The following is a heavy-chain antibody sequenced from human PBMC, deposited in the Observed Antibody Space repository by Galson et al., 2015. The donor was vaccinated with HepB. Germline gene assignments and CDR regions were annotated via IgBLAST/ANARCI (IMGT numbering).Heavy chain of an antibody. CDR1: GYSFTSYW. Sequence: QSGAEVKKPGESLRISCKGSGYSFTSYWISWVRQMPGKGLEWMGRIDPSDSYTNHSPSFQGHVTISADKSISTAYLQWSSLKASDTAMYYCARRPPAIGEPPNAFDIWGQGTMVTVSS. D-gene: IGHD3-10*01. V-gene: IGHV5-10-1*01. J-gene: IGHJ3*02. CDR2: IDPSDSYT. CDR3: ARRPPAIGEPPNAFDI.